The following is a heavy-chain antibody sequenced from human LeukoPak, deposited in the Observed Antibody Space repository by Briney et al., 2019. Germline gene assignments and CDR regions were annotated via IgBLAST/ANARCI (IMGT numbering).Heavy chain of an antibody. CDR2: ISYDGSNK. V-gene: IGHV3-30*18. Sequence: PGRSLSLSCAPSGFTFSSYGMHWVRQAPGKGLEWVAVISYDGSNKYYADSVKGRFTISRDNSKNTLYLQMNSLRAEDTAVYYCAKDGVLALDYWGQGTLVTVSS. CDR1: GFTFSSYG. CDR3: AKDGVLALDY. J-gene: IGHJ4*02. D-gene: IGHD2-15*01.